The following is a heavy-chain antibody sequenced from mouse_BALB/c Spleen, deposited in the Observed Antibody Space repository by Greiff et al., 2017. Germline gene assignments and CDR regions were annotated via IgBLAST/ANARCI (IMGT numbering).Heavy chain of an antibody. J-gene: IGHJ4*01. Sequence: VQLQQSGPELMKPGASVKISCKASGYSFTSYYMHWVKQSHGKSLEWIGYIDPFNGGTSYNQKFKGKATLTVDKSSSTAYMHLSSLTSEDSAVYYCAKEGFYAMDYWGQGTSVTVSS. CDR3: AKEGFYAMDY. CDR1: GYSFTSYY. V-gene: IGHV1S135*01. CDR2: IDPFNGGT.